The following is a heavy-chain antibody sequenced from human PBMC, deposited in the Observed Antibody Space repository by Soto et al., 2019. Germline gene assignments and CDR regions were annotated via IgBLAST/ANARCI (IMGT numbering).Heavy chain of an antibody. CDR3: AKARTFVKKAATFGVLYYFDY. Sequence: GGSLRLSCAASGFTFSSYAMSWVRQAPGKGLEWVSAISGSGGSTYYADSVKGRFTISRDNSKNTLYLQMNSLRAEDTAVYYCAKARTFVKKAATFGVLYYFDYWGQGTLVTVSS. CDR1: GFTFSSYA. J-gene: IGHJ4*02. D-gene: IGHD2-15*01. V-gene: IGHV3-23*01. CDR2: ISGSGGST.